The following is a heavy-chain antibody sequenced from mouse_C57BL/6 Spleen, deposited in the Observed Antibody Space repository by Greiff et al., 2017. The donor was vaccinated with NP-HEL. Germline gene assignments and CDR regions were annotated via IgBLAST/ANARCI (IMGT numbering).Heavy chain of an antibody. V-gene: IGHV5-4*01. CDR2: ISDGGSYT. J-gene: IGHJ3*01. CDR3: AREGQTALATWYAY. Sequence: EVKLVESGGGLVKPGGSLKLSCAASGFTFSSYAMSWVRQTPEKRLEWVATISDGGSYTYYPDNVKGRFTISRDNAKNNLYLQLSHLKSEETAMYYCAREGQTALATWYAYGGQGTLVTVSA. CDR1: GFTFSSYA. D-gene: IGHD3-2*01.